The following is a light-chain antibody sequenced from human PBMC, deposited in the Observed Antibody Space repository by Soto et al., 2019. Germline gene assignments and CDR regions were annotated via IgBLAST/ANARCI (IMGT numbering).Light chain of an antibody. CDR3: SSYTSSSTPVL. CDR1: SSDVGSYNL. CDR2: EGS. J-gene: IGLJ2*01. V-gene: IGLV2-14*02. Sequence: QSALTQPASVSGSPGQSITISCTGTSSDVGSYNLVSWYQQHPGKAPKLMIYEGSKRPSGVSNRFSGSKSGNTASLTISGLQAEDEADYYCSSYTSSSTPVLFGGGTKLTVL.